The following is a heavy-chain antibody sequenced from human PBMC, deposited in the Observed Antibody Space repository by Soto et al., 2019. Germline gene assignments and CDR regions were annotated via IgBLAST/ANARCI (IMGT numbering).Heavy chain of an antibody. D-gene: IGHD5-12*01. V-gene: IGHV5-51*01. Sequence: PGESLQISCQCSGYRFTSYWIVWVRQMPGKGLEWMGIIYPGDSDTRYSPSFQGQVTISADKSISTAYLQWSSLKASDTAMYYCARYGGYDKTGFDYWGQGTLVTVSS. CDR2: IYPGDSDT. CDR3: ARYGGYDKTGFDY. J-gene: IGHJ4*02. CDR1: GYRFTSYW.